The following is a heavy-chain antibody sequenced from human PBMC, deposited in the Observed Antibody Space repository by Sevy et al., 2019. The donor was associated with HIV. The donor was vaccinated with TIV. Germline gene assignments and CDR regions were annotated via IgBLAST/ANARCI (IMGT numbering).Heavy chain of an antibody. Sequence: SETLSLTCTVSGGSISNYFWSWIRQPPGKGLEWIGYIYYSGSTNYNPSLKSRVTISVDTSKNQFSLKLSSVTAADTAVYYCARESIGAVGDFDYWAREPWSPSPQ. D-gene: IGHD6-13*01. V-gene: IGHV4-59*01. CDR1: GGSISNYF. J-gene: IGHJ4*02. CDR2: IYYSGST. CDR3: ARESIGAVGDFDY.